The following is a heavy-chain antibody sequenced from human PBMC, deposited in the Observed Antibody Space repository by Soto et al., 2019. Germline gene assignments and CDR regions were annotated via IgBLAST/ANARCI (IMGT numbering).Heavy chain of an antibody. Sequence: QVQLVQSGAEVKKPGASVRVSCKASGYTFTGYYIHWVRQAPGQGLEWMAIVNPTGGSTNYAQKFQGRITVTFDTSTSTVFMELNSLRYEDTAVYYCARHLAAGDSWGQGTLVTVSS. CDR3: ARHLAAGDS. CDR1: GYTFTGYY. V-gene: IGHV1-46*03. D-gene: IGHD6-25*01. J-gene: IGHJ4*02. CDR2: VNPTGGST.